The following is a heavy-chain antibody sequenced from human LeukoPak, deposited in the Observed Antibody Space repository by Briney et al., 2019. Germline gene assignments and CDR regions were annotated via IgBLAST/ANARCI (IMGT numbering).Heavy chain of an antibody. V-gene: IGHV3-66*02. Sequence: PGRSLRLSCAASGFTVSSDYMSWVRQAPGKGLEWVSVIYSGGSTYYADSVKGRFTISRDNSKNTLYLQMNSLRAEDTAVYYCARAWSGYSSGWYGVYWGQGTLVTVSS. CDR1: GFTVSSDY. CDR3: ARAWSGYSSGWYGVY. CDR2: IYSGGST. D-gene: IGHD6-19*01. J-gene: IGHJ4*02.